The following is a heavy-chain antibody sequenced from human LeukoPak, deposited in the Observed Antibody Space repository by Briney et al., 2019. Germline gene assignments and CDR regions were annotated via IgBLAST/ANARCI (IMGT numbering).Heavy chain of an antibody. Sequence: ASVKVSCKASGYTFTSYGISWVRQAPGQGLEWMGWISAYNGDTNYAQKLQGRVTMTTDTSTSTAYMELRSLRSDDTAVYYCARTWTWYQLPSFDYWGQGTLVTVSS. D-gene: IGHD2-2*01. J-gene: IGHJ4*02. CDR1: GYTFTSYG. CDR2: ISAYNGDT. V-gene: IGHV1-18*01. CDR3: ARTWTWYQLPSFDY.